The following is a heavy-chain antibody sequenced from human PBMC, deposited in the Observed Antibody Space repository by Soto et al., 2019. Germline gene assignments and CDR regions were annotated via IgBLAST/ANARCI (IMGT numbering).Heavy chain of an antibody. CDR1: GFTFSSYG. V-gene: IGHV3-30*18. J-gene: IGHJ4*02. D-gene: IGHD2-15*01. Sequence: LRLSCAASGFTFSSYGMHWVRQAPGKGLEWVAVISYDGSNKYYADSVKGRFTISRDNSKNTLYLQMNSLRAEDTAVYYCAKDLDIVVVVAARDYWGEATLVTVSS. CDR3: AKDLDIVVVVAARDY. CDR2: ISYDGSNK.